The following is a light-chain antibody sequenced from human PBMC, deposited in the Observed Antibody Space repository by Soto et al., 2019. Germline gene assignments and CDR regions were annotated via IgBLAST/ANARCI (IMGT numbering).Light chain of an antibody. J-gene: IGLJ1*01. CDR3: CSYAGFSSVV. Sequence: QFVLTQPASVSGSPGQSITISCTGTSRDIGGYNLVSWYQQHPGKAPKLIIYEGGKRPSGISNRFSASKSANTASLTISGLQAEDEADYYCCSYAGFSSVVFGTGTKVTV. CDR1: SRDIGGYNL. CDR2: EGG. V-gene: IGLV2-23*03.